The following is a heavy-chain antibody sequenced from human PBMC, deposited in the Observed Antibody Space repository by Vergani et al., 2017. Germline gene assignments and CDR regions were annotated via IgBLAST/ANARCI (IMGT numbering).Heavy chain of an antibody. J-gene: IGHJ4*02. CDR2: INGGRT. Sequence: EVQLLESGGGLVQPGGSLRISCAASGFNFNNYGMSWVRQSPGKGLELVSAINGGRTYYADSVKDRFTISTDNFKNTLYLQMMSLRAEDTAVYYCAKEGKSSTPFVADWGQGTLVAVSS. D-gene: IGHD2-2*01. V-gene: IGHV3-23*01. CDR1: GFNFNNYG. CDR3: AKEGKSSTPFVAD.